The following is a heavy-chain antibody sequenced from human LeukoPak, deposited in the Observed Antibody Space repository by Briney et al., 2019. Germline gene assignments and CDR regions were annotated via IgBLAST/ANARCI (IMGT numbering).Heavy chain of an antibody. Sequence: PSETLSLTCTVSGGSISSGDYYWSWIRQPPGKGLEWIGYIYYSGSTNYNPSLKSRVTISVDTSKNQFSLKLSSVTAADTAVYYCAGYCSGGSCYGAGADAFDIWGQGTMVTVSS. D-gene: IGHD2-15*01. CDR2: IYYSGST. J-gene: IGHJ3*02. CDR1: GGSISSGDYY. CDR3: AGYCSGGSCYGAGADAFDI. V-gene: IGHV4-61*08.